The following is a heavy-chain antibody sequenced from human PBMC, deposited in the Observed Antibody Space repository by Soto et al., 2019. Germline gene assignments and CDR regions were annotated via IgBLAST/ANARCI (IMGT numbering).Heavy chain of an antibody. CDR3: AKCGSPAIGDYYYYGMDV. J-gene: IGHJ6*02. CDR2: IVGSGGST. D-gene: IGHD2-2*01. V-gene: IGHV3-23*01. CDR1: GFTFSTYA. Sequence: PGGSLRLSCAASGFTFSTYAMSWVRQAPGKGLEWVSGIVGSGGSTYYADSVKGRFTISRDNSKNTLYLQMNSLRAEDTAVYYCAKCGSPAIGDYYYYGMDVWGQGTTVTVSS.